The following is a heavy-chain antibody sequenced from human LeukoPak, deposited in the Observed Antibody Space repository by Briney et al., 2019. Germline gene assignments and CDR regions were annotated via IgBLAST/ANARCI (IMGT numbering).Heavy chain of an antibody. V-gene: IGHV3-30*02. CDR3: AKDLGLDIVVVPAAMDY. CDR1: GFTFSSYG. J-gene: IGHJ4*02. Sequence: PGGSLRLSCAASGFTFSSYGMHWVRQAPGKGLEWVAFIRYDGSNKYYADSVKGRFTISRDNSKNTLYLQMNSLRAEDTAVFYCAKDLGLDIVVVPAAMDYWGQGTLVTVSS. CDR2: IRYDGSNK. D-gene: IGHD2-2*03.